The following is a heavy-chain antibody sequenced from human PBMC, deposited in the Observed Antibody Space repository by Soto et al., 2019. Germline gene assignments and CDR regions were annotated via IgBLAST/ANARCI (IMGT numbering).Heavy chain of an antibody. CDR3: ASEDYSNYYYDYGMVV. J-gene: IGHJ6*02. CDR2: INAGNGNT. CDR1: GYTFTSYA. Sequence: ASVKVSCKASGYTFTSYAMHWVRQAPGQRLEWMGWINAGNGNTKYSQKLQGRVTITRDTSASTAYMELSSLRSEDTAVYYCASEDYSNYYYDYGMVVWGQGTTVTVSS. D-gene: IGHD4-4*01. V-gene: IGHV1-3*01.